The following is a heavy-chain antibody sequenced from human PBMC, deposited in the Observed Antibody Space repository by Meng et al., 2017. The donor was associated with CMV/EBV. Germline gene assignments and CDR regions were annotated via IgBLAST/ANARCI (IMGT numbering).Heavy chain of an antibody. Sequence: SETLSLTCTVSGGSISSYYWSWIRQPPGKGLEWIGYIYYSGSTNYNPSLKSRVTISVDTSKNQFSLKLSSVTAADTAVYYCARGYCSSTSCSIFDYWGQGTLVTVSS. CDR1: GGSISSYY. J-gene: IGHJ4*02. CDR3: ARGYCSSTSCSIFDY. V-gene: IGHV4-59*12. CDR2: IYYSGST. D-gene: IGHD2-2*01.